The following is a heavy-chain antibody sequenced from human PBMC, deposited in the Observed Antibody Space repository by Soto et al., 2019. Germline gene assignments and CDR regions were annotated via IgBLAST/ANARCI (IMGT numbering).Heavy chain of an antibody. CDR1: GGSFSGYY. V-gene: IGHV4-34*01. J-gene: IGHJ6*02. CDR3: ARGPRIAAAGTYYYYGMDV. CDR2: INHSGST. D-gene: IGHD6-13*01. Sequence: QVQLQQWGAGLLKPSETLSLTCAVYGGSFSGYYWSWIRQPPGKGREWIGEINHSGSTNYNPSLKSRVTISVDTSKNQFSLKLSSVTAADTAVYYCARGPRIAAAGTYYYYGMDVWGQGTTVTVSS.